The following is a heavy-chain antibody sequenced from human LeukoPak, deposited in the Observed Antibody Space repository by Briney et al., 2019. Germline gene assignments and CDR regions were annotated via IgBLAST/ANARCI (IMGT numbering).Heavy chain of an antibody. CDR1: GGSFSGYY. CDR2: INHSGST. Sequence: NTSETLSLTCAVYGGSFSGYYWSWIRQPPGKGLEWIGEINHSGSTNYNPSLKSRVTISVDTSKNQFSLKLSSVTAADTAVYYCAGDRGYDYVWGSYRPFDYWGQGTLVTVSS. V-gene: IGHV4-34*01. J-gene: IGHJ4*02. CDR3: AGDRGYDYVWGSYRPFDY. D-gene: IGHD3-16*02.